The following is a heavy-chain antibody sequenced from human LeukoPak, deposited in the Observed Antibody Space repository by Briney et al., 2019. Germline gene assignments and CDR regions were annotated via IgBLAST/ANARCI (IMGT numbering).Heavy chain of an antibody. J-gene: IGHJ4*02. CDR1: GYTFTSYG. CDR2: ISAYNGNT. CDR3: ARGGGRYYYDSSGSGIDY. Sequence: ASVKVSCKASGYTFTSYGISWVRQAPGQGLEWMGWISAYNGNTNYAQKLQGRVTMTTDTSPSTAYMELRSLRSDDTAVYYCARGGGRYYYDSSGSGIDYWGQGTLVTVSS. D-gene: IGHD3-22*01. V-gene: IGHV1-18*01.